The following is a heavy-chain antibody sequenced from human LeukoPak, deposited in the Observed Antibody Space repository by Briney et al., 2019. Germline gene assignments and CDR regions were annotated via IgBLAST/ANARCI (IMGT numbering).Heavy chain of an antibody. V-gene: IGHV3-43*02. CDR2: ISGDGGST. CDR1: GFTFDDCA. J-gene: IGHJ4*02. CDR3: AKDNAGYCSGGSCYSDY. Sequence: GGSLRLSCAASGFTFDDCAMHWVRQAPGKGLEWVSLISGDGGSTYYADSVKGRFTISRDNSKNSLYLQMNSLRTEDTALYYCAKDNAGYCSGGSCYSDYWGQGTLVTVSS. D-gene: IGHD2-15*01.